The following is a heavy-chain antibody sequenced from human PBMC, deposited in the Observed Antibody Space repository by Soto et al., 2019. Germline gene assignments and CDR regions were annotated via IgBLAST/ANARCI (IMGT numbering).Heavy chain of an antibody. D-gene: IGHD3-3*01. J-gene: IGHJ4*02. V-gene: IGHV4-34*01. CDR1: GGSFSGYY. CDR3: ARGAVLRFLEALYYFDY. Sequence: SETLSLTCAVYGGSFSGYYWSWIRQPPGKGLEWIGEINHSGSTNYNPSLKSRVTISVDTSKNQFSLKLSSVTAADTAVYYCARGAVLRFLEALYYFDYWGQGTLVTVSS. CDR2: INHSGST.